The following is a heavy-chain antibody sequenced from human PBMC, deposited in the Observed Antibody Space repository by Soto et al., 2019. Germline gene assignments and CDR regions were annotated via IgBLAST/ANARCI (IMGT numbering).Heavy chain of an antibody. CDR3: ARDKRVVTAIVGAFDY. CDR1: GYTFTSYG. Sequence: QVQLVQSGAEVKKPGASVKVSCKASGYTFTSYGISWVRQAPGQGLEWMGWISAYNGNTNYAQKLQGRVTMTTDTSTSKAYMELRSLRSDDTDVYYCARDKRVVTAIVGAFDYWGQGTLVTVSS. V-gene: IGHV1-18*01. CDR2: ISAYNGNT. J-gene: IGHJ4*01. D-gene: IGHD2-21*02.